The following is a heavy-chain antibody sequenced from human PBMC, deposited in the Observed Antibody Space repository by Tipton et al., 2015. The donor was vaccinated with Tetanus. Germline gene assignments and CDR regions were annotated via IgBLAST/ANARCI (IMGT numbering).Heavy chain of an antibody. CDR1: GASFSDYY. Sequence: TLSLTCAVYGASFSDYYWSWIRQAPGKGLEWIGEINHSGNTNHNPSLKGRVSLSVDTSKNQFSLKLNSVTAADTAMYYCVTVNFPNYHHYGMDVWGQGTTVTVSS. V-gene: IGHV4-34*01. D-gene: IGHD1-1*01. CDR2: INHSGNT. CDR3: VTVNFPNYHHYGMDV. J-gene: IGHJ6*02.